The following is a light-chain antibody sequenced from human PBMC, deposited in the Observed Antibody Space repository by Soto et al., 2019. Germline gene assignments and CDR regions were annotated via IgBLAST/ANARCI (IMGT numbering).Light chain of an antibody. Sequence: QSALTQPASVSGSPGQSITISCTGSNSDIGNGYDSVSWYQQHPNKAPKLIIYEVNKRPSGVPDRFSGSKSGNTASLTVSGLQAEDEADYYCSSYAGSSNVFGTGTKLTVL. CDR2: EVN. V-gene: IGLV2-8*01. CDR3: SSYAGSSNV. CDR1: NSDIGNGYDS. J-gene: IGLJ1*01.